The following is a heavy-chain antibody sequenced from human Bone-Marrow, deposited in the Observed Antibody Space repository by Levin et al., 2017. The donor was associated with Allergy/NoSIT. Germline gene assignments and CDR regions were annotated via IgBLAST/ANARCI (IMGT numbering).Heavy chain of an antibody. Sequence: GASLPLSFFFSVFIVYVLYMTWCLQSPVPFLSFFSVLSRGARPFYSDSVKGRFTISRDNSNNTLYLQMNSLRVEDTGIYYCARGPRIGNARGWFDPWGQGILVTVSS. J-gene: IGHJ5*02. CDR3: ARGPRIGNARGWFDP. D-gene: IGHD1-14*01. CDR2: LSRGARP. CDR1: VFIVYVLY. V-gene: IGHV3-66*01.